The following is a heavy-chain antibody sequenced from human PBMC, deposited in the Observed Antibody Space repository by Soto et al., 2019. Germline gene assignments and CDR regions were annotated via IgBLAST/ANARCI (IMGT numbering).Heavy chain of an antibody. CDR2: ISGFNGNT. D-gene: IGHD6-19*01. CDR1: GYSFTNYG. CDR3: ARDRGVAPPVAGNTHYYYYMDV. Sequence: QDQLVQSGAEVKKPGVSVTVSCKASGYSFTNYGITWVRQAPGQGLEWMGWISGFNGNTHYAQKLQGRVTMTTDASTSTAYMELRSLRSDDTAVYYCARDRGVAPPVAGNTHYYYYMDVWGKGTTVTVSS. V-gene: IGHV1-18*01. J-gene: IGHJ6*03.